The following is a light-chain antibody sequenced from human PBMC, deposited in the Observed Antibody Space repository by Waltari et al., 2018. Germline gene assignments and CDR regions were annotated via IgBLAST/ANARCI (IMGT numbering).Light chain of an antibody. J-gene: IGKJ1*01. CDR3: QQSSSTPPWT. CDR1: QSISDY. Sequence: DVQLTQSPSSLSASVGDRVTITCRASQSISDYLNWYQVKPGKAPSLLIYAASSLQSGVPSRFSGRGSGTDFTLTISSLQPEDFATYYCQQSSSTPPWTFGQGTKVEIK. V-gene: IGKV1-39*01. CDR2: AAS.